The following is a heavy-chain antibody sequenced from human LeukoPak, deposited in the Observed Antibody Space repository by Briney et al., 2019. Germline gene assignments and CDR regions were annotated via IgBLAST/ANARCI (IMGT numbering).Heavy chain of an antibody. Sequence: PSETLSLTCTVSGASINSRDYYWGWIRQPPGQGLEWIGSIYSDGTTYYNPSLKSRVSISADTSKNHFSLWLSSVTAADTAVYYCARQELSDFPPYYMDVWGKGTTVTVSS. CDR1: GASINSRDYY. CDR3: ARQELSDFPPYYMDV. V-gene: IGHV4-39*01. J-gene: IGHJ6*03. CDR2: IYSDGTT. D-gene: IGHD1-26*01.